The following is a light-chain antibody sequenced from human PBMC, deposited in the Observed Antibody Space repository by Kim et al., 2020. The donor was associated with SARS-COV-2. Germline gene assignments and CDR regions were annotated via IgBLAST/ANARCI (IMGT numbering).Light chain of an antibody. CDR1: QDVSRN. CDR3: QQYNDWPS. Sequence: PGERATLSCRASQDVSRNLAGYQQKPGQAPRLLIYGASNGASTRATGVPARFSGSGSGTDFTLSISSLQSEDSAIYYCQQYNDWPSFGQGTKLEI. CDR2: GASNGAS. V-gene: IGKV3-15*01. J-gene: IGKJ2*03.